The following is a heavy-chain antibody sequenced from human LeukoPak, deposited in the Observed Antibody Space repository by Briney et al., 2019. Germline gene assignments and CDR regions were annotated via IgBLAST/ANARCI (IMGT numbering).Heavy chain of an antibody. CDR1: GGSNSSGTFY. CDR2: LYYSGTT. D-gene: IGHD4-11*01. CDR3: ARQWGFDYSFAWYFDV. V-gene: IGHV4-39*01. Sequence: PSETLSLTCTASGGSNSSGTFYWGWIRQPPGKGLEWIASLYYSGTTYYNPSLKSRVTMSVDTSKNQFSLKLSSVTAADTAVYYCARQWGFDYSFAWYFDVWGRGMLVTVSS. J-gene: IGHJ2*01.